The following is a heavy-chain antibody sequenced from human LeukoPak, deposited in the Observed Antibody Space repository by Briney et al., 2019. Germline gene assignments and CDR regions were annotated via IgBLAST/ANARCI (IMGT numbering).Heavy chain of an antibody. D-gene: IGHD2-8*01. J-gene: IGHJ4*02. CDR1: GFPFSDFY. V-gene: IGHV3-11*05. CDR2: ISSSSRST. CDR3: AKELMGFDY. Sequence: GGSLRLSCAASGFPFSDFYMTWLRQAPGKGLEWVAHISSSSRSTQYADSVKGRFTVSRDNSKDTVYLQMNSLRGEDTAVYYCAKELMGFDYWGQGSLVTVSS.